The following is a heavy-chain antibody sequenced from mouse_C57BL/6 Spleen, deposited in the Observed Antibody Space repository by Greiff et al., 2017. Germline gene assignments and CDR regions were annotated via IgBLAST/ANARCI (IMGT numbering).Heavy chain of an antibody. Sequence: VQLQQPGAELVKPGASVKISCKASGYAFSSYWMTWVKQRPGQGLEWIGQIYPGDGDTNYNGQFKGKATLTVDKSSSTAYRQLSSLTSEDSAVDVCAISDVSDGYDAMDDWGQGTSVTVSA. CDR1: GYAFSSYW. V-gene: IGHV1-80*01. CDR3: AISDVSDGYDAMDD. J-gene: IGHJ4*01. CDR2: IYPGDGDT.